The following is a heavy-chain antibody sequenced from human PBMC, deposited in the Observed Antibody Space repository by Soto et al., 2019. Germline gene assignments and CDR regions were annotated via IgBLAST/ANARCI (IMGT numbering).Heavy chain of an antibody. V-gene: IGHV1-69*06. J-gene: IGHJ4*02. CDR2: IIPIFGTA. Sequence: SVKVSCKASGGTFSSYAIRWVRQAPGQELEWMGGIIPIFGTANYAQKFQGRVTITADKSTSTAYMELSSLRSEDTAVYYCARDRCSGGSCYSHGSFDYWGQGTLVTVSS. CDR1: GGTFSSYA. D-gene: IGHD2-15*01. CDR3: ARDRCSGGSCYSHGSFDY.